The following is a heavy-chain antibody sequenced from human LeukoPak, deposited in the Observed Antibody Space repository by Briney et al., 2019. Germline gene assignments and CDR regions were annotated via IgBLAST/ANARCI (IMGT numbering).Heavy chain of an antibody. CDR1: GGSISSYS. Sequence: SETLSLTCTVSGGSISSYSWSWIRLPPGKGLEWIGYIYISGSTNYNPSLKSRVTISVDTSKNQFSLKLSSVTAADTAVYYCARVGYSGYGGHFDYWGQGTLVTVSS. V-gene: IGHV4-4*09. D-gene: IGHD5-12*01. CDR2: IYISGST. CDR3: ARVGYSGYGGHFDY. J-gene: IGHJ4*02.